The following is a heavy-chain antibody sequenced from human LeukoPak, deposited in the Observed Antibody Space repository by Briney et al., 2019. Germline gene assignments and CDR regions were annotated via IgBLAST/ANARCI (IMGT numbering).Heavy chain of an antibody. CDR3: ARGSSSWEDFDY. J-gene: IGHJ4*02. CDR2: IYPGDSDT. Sequence: GESLKISCKGSGYNFNTYWVAWVRQLPGKGLEWMGIIYPGDSDTRYSPSFQGQVTISADKSISTAYLQWSSLKASDTAMYYCARGSSSWEDFDYWGQGTLVTVPS. CDR1: GYNFNTYW. D-gene: IGHD6-13*01. V-gene: IGHV5-51*01.